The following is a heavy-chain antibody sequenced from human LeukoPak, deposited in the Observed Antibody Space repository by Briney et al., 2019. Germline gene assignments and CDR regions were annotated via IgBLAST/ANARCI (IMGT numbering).Heavy chain of an antibody. CDR3: VRHNYGYVY. CDR1: GFTFNTYW. CDR2: ILNDGGST. J-gene: IGHJ4*02. D-gene: IGHD5-18*01. V-gene: IGHV3-74*01. Sequence: LAGGSLRLSCAASGFTFNTYWMHWVRQAPGEGPVWVAHILNDGGSTSYADSVKGRFIISRDNAKNTLSLQMNSLRAEDTAVYYCVRHNYGYVYWGQGTPVTVSS.